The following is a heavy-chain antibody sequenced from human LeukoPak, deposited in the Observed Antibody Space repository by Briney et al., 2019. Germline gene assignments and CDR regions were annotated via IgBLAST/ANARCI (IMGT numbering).Heavy chain of an antibody. J-gene: IGHJ4*02. CDR3: ARGDIVVVPDAPYFDY. CDR2: IYYSGST. D-gene: IGHD2-2*01. CDR1: GGSISSGDYY. Sequence: PSETLSLTCTVSGGSISSGDYYWSWIRQPPGKGLEWIGYIYYSGSTYYNPSLKSRVTISVDTSKNQLSLKLSSVTAADTAVYYCARGDIVVVPDAPYFDYWGQGTLVTVSS. V-gene: IGHV4-30-4*01.